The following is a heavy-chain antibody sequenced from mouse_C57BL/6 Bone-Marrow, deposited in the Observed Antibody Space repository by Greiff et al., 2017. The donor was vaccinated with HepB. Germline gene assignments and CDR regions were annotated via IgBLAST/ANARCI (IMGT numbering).Heavy chain of an antibody. J-gene: IGHJ1*03. CDR2: IYPSDSET. V-gene: IGHV1-61*01. D-gene: IGHD1-1*02. CDR3: ARFGGYYRYFDV. CDR1: GYTFTSYW. Sequence: QVQLQQPGAELVRPGSSVKLSCKASGYTFTSYWMDWVKQRPGQGLEWIGNIYPSDSETHYNQKFKDKATLTVDKSSSTAHMQLSSLTSEDSAVYYCARFGGYYRYFDVWGTGTTVTVSS.